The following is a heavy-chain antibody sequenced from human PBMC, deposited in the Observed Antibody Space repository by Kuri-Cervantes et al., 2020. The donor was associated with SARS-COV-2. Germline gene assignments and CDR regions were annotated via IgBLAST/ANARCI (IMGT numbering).Heavy chain of an antibody. V-gene: IGHV3-30*03. J-gene: IGHJ6*02. CDR1: GFTFSSYW. CDR2: ISYDGSNK. CDR3: ASRTVTTGYYYGMDV. D-gene: IGHD4-11*01. Sequence: GGSLRLSCAASGFTFSSYWMHWVRQAPGKGLEWVAVISYDGSNKDYADSVKGRFTASRDNSKNTLYLQMNSLRAEDTAVYYCASRTVTTGYYYGMDVWGQGTTVTVSS.